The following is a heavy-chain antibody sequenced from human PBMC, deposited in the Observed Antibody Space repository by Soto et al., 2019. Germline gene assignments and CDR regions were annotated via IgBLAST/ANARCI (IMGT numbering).Heavy chain of an antibody. Sequence: QVQLQQWGAGLLKPSETLSLTCAVYGGSFSGYYWSWIRQPPGKGLEWIGEINQSGTTNYNPSLKAAVPIAVDTSKNLFSLKLSSVTAADTAVYYCARASYCSGGSCYIGDYWGQGTMVTVSS. CDR2: INQSGTT. J-gene: IGHJ4*02. CDR3: ARASYCSGGSCYIGDY. D-gene: IGHD2-15*01. CDR1: GGSFSGYY. V-gene: IGHV4-34*01.